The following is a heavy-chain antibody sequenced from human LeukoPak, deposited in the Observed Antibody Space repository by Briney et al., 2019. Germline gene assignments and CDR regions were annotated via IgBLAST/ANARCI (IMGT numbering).Heavy chain of an antibody. J-gene: IGHJ4*02. CDR1: GGSVSNHY. D-gene: IGHD6-6*01. CDR2: IYSSGST. V-gene: IGHV4-59*02. CDR3: AREGGVARPGLDY. Sequence: ETLSHTCSVSGGSVSNHYWSWIRQAPGKTLEYIGNIYSSGSTYYNPSLKSRLTISLDTSQNQFSLRLTSVGAADTAVYYCAREGGVARPGLDYWGQGTLVAVSS.